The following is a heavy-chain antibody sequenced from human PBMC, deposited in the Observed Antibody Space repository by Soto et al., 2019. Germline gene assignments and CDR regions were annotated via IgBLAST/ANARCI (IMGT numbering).Heavy chain of an antibody. CDR2: ISAYNGNT. V-gene: IGHV1-18*01. J-gene: IGHJ5*02. D-gene: IGHD3-9*01. CDR3: ARDWGRYFDWLPLNWFDP. CDR1: AYTFTSYG. Sequence: SVKVSCKASAYTFTSYGISWVRQSPGQGLEWMGWISAYNGNTNYAQKLQGRVTMTTDTSTSTAYMELRSLRSDDTAVYYCARDWGRYFDWLPLNWFDPWGQGTLVTGSS.